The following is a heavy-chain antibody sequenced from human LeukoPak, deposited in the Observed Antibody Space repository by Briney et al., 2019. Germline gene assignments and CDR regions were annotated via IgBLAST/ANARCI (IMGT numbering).Heavy chain of an antibody. D-gene: IGHD3-3*01. CDR3: ARGTDYDFGTMYYYYYYMDV. CDR2: IYYSGST. CDR1: GGSFSGYY. Sequence: SETLSLTCAVHGGSFSGYYWSWIRQPPGKGLEWIGYIYYSGSTNYNPSLKSRVTISVDTSKNQFSLKLSSVTAADTAVYYCARGTDYDFGTMYYYYYYMDVWGKGTTVTVSS. J-gene: IGHJ6*03. V-gene: IGHV4-59*01.